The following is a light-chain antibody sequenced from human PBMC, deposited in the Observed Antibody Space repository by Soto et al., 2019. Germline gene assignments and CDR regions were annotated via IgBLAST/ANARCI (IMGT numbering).Light chain of an antibody. CDR2: KAS. CDR3: QQYNSYPET. CDR1: QSISSW. J-gene: IGKJ1*01. Sequence: DIQMTQSPSTLSASVGDRVTITCRASQSISSWLAWYQQKPGKAPKILIYKASSLESGVPSRFSGSGSGTEFTLTISSLQPDDFATYYCQQYNSYPETFGQGTTVEIK. V-gene: IGKV1-5*03.